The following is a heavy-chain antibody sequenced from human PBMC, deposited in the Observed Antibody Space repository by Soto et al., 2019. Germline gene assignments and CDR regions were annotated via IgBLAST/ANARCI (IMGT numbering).Heavy chain of an antibody. CDR2: IYYSGST. CDR1: GGSISSSSYY. J-gene: IGHJ3*02. Sequence: SETLSLTCTVSGGSISSSSYYWGWIRQPPGKGLEWIGSIYYSGSTYYNPSLKSRVTISVDTSKNQFSLKLSSVTAADTAVYYCARTFIVVVVAATPWDAFDIWGQGTMVTVSS. D-gene: IGHD2-15*01. V-gene: IGHV4-39*01. CDR3: ARTFIVVVVAATPWDAFDI.